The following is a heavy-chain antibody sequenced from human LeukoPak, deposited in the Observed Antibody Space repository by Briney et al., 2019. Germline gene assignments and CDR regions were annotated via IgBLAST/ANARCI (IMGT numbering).Heavy chain of an antibody. CDR1: GFTFSSYD. J-gene: IGHJ4*02. D-gene: IGHD3-10*01. V-gene: IGHV3-30-3*01. Sequence: GGSLRLSCAASGFTFSSYDMHWVRQAPGKGLEWVAVVSYDGSNKYYADSVKGRFTISRDNAKKSLYLQMNSLRAEDTAVYYCGRVGAYYGSGSYSDYWGQGTLVTVSS. CDR3: GRVGAYYGSGSYSDY. CDR2: VSYDGSNK.